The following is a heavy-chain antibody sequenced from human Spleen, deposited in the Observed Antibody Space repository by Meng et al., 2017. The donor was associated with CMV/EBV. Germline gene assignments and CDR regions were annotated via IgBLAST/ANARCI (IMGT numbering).Heavy chain of an antibody. CDR1: GFSVSDYT. V-gene: IGHV3-21*04. J-gene: IGHJ5*02. Sequence: GESLKISCAASGFSVSDYTMNWVRQAPGKGLEWVSSISSGGSYIFYADSVKGRFTISRDNSKNTLYLQMNSLRAEDTAVYYCARSGGNNDFWSGSYDVGFDPWGQGTLVTVSS. CDR3: ARSGGNNDFWSGSYDVGFDP. D-gene: IGHD3-3*01. CDR2: ISSGGSYI.